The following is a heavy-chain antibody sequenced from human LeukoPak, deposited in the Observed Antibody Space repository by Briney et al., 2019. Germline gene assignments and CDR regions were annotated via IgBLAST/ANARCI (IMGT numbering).Heavy chain of an antibody. CDR1: GGSISGHY. CDR3: ARVSGSSGWYYFDY. Sequence: SETLSLTCTVSGGSISGHYWSWIRQSPGRGLEWIGNIYTSGSTNYNPSLNSRVTISVDTSKNQFSLKLSSVTAADTAVYYCARVSGSSGWYYFDYWGQGTLVTVSS. J-gene: IGHJ4*02. CDR2: IYTSGST. D-gene: IGHD6-19*01. V-gene: IGHV4-59*11.